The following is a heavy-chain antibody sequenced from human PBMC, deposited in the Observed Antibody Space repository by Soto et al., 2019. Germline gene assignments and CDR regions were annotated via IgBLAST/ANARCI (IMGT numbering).Heavy chain of an antibody. CDR1: GYTLTELS. CDR3: ATGSSKYQLLPNPGRSYYYYMDV. CDR2: FDPEDGET. V-gene: IGHV1-24*01. J-gene: IGHJ6*03. Sequence: ASVKVSCKVSGYTLTELSMHWVRQAPGKGLEWMGGFDPEDGETIYAQKFQGRVTMTEGTSTDTAYMELSSLRSEDTAVYYCATGSSKYQLLPNPGRSYYYYMDVWGKGTTVTVSS. D-gene: IGHD2-2*01.